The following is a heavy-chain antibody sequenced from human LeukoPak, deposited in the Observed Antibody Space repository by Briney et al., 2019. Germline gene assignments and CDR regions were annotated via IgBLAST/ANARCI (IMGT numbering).Heavy chain of an antibody. J-gene: IGHJ6*02. CDR3: VRCAVGCYYNYGIDA. CDR1: GYTFTSYD. Sequence: ASVKVSCKASGYTFTSYDINWVRPATGQGLEWMGWMNPNSGNTGYAQKFQGRVTMTRSTSISTAYMELSSLRPEDTAVYYCVRCAVGCYYNYGIDAWGQGTTVTVSS. D-gene: IGHD3-10*01. CDR2: MNPNSGNT. V-gene: IGHV1-8*01.